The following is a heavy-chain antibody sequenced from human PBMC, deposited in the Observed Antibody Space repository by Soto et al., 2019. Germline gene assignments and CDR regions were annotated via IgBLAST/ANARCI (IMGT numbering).Heavy chain of an antibody. CDR3: AXXXXHSSGFTDY. Sequence: QLQLQESGPXLXXXXXXXSLXCXVXGXXXXSXXYYWGWIRQPPGKGLEWIGSIYYSGSTYYNPSLKSRVTISVDTSKNQFSLKLSSVTAADTAVXXCAXXXXHSSGFTDYWGQGTLVTVSS. CDR1: GXXXXSXXYY. D-gene: IGHD6-19*01. CDR2: IYYSGST. V-gene: IGHV4-39*01. J-gene: IGHJ4*02.